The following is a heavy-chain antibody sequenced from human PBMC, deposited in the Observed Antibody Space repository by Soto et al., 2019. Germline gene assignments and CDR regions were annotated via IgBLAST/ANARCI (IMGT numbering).Heavy chain of an antibody. D-gene: IGHD2-15*01. V-gene: IGHV3-21*01. CDR3: ASESVVVVAATITDY. J-gene: IGHJ4*02. Sequence: GGSLRLSCAASGFTFSSYSMNWVRQAPGKGLEWVSSISSSSSYIYYADSVKGRFTISRDNAKNSLYLQMNSLRAEDTAVYYCASESVVVVAATITDYWGQGTLVTVSS. CDR1: GFTFSSYS. CDR2: ISSSSSYI.